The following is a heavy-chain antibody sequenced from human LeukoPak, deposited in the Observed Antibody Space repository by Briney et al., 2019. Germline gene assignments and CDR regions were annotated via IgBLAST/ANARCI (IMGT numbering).Heavy chain of an antibody. CDR3: AKDAQGLVRGGIYSDF. J-gene: IGHJ4*02. Sequence: GGSLRLSCAASGFTFKTYAMNWVRQVPGKGPEWVSSMSGSGSSTDYADSVKGRFTISRDNSKNTLYLQMNSLRAEDTALYYCAKDAQGLVRGGIYSDFWGQGSLVTVSS. CDR1: GFTFKTYA. V-gene: IGHV3-23*01. CDR2: MSGSGSST. D-gene: IGHD6-19*01.